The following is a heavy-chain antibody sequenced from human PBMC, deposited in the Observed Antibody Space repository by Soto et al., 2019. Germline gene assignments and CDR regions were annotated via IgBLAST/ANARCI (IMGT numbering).Heavy chain of an antibody. CDR1: GFTFSRFA. CDR3: ARDYSDACDY. J-gene: IGHJ4*02. D-gene: IGHD4-4*01. V-gene: IGHV3-23*01. Sequence: EVQLLESGGGLVKPGGSLRLSCAVSGFTFSRFAMSWVRQAPGKGLEWVSVISSSGGTTYYADSVKGRFTISRDNSKNTLYLQMNSLRAEDTAVYYCARDYSDACDYWGQGTLVTVSS. CDR2: ISSSGGTT.